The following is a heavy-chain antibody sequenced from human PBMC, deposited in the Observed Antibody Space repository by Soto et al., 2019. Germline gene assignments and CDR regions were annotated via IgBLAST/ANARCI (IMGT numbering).Heavy chain of an antibody. J-gene: IGHJ4*02. V-gene: IGHV3-23*01. CDR1: GFTFSSYA. D-gene: IGHD2-2*01. CDR3: AKTAAMTIRDGFDH. CDR2: ISGSGSNP. Sequence: EVQVLESGGGLVQPGGSLRLSCAASGFTFSSYAMSWVRQAPGQGLEWVSAISGSGSNPYYADSVKGRFTISRDNSKNTLYLQMNSLRAEDTDLYYFAKTAAMTIRDGFDHWGQGTLGTVSS.